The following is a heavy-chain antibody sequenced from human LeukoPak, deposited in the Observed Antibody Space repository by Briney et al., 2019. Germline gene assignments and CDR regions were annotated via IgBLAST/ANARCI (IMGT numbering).Heavy chain of an antibody. CDR1: GDSVSSNSAA. V-gene: IGHV6-1*01. D-gene: IGHD3-10*01. J-gene: IGHJ4*02. CDR3: ARDRNTMVRGVIRGFDY. CDR2: TYYRSKWYN. Sequence: SQTLSLTCAISGDSVSSNSAAWNWIRQSPSRGLEWLGRTYYRSKWYNDYAVSVKSRITINPDTSTNQFSLQLNSVTPEDTAVYYCARDRNTMVRGVIRGFDYWGQGTLVTVSS.